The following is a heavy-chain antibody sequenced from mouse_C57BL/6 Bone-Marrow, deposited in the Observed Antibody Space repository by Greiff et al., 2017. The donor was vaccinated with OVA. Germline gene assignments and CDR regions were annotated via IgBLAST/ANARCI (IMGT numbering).Heavy chain of an antibody. CDR3: ARQGWLLLSDY. CDR2: INPNNGGT. Sequence: VQLQQSGPELVKPGASVKISCKASGYTFTDYYMNWVKQSHGKSLEWIGDINPNNGGTSYNQKFKGKATLTVDKSSSTAYMELLSLTSEDSAVYYCARQGWLLLSDYWGQGTTLTVSS. V-gene: IGHV1-26*01. J-gene: IGHJ2*01. D-gene: IGHD2-3*01. CDR1: GYTFTDYY.